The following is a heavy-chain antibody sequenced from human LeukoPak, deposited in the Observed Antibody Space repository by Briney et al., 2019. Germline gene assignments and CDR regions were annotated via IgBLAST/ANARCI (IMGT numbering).Heavy chain of an antibody. Sequence: ASVKVSCKASGYTFTSYDINWVRQATGQGLEWMGWMNPNSGNTGYAQKFQGRVTMTRDTSISTAYMELSRLRSDDTAVYYCAHKGGSGSYYFRGTYDAFDIWGQGTMVTVSS. CDR2: MNPNSGNT. J-gene: IGHJ3*02. CDR3: AHKGGSGSYYFRGTYDAFDI. CDR1: GYTFTSYD. V-gene: IGHV1-8*01. D-gene: IGHD1-26*01.